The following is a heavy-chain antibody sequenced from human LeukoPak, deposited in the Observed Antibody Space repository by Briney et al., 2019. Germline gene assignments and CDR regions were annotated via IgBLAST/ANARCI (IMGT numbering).Heavy chain of an antibody. Sequence: PSETLSLTCTVSGYSISSGYYWGWIRQPPGKGLEWIGSIYHSGITYYNPSLKSRVTISVDTSKNQFSLKLSSVTAADTAVYCCARDSGTTGEVKFDPWGQGTLVTVSS. D-gene: IGHD1-7*01. J-gene: IGHJ5*02. CDR2: IYHSGIT. V-gene: IGHV4-38-2*02. CDR1: GYSISSGYY. CDR3: ARDSGTTGEVKFDP.